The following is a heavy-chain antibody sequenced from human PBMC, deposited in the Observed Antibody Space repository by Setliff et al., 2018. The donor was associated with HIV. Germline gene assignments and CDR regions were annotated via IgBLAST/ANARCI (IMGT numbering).Heavy chain of an antibody. CDR3: ARWGSGSYERVFDY. J-gene: IGHJ4*02. CDR1: GFTFRSYA. CDR2: ISHDGSIE. V-gene: IGHV3-30*04. D-gene: IGHD1-26*01. Sequence: GGSLRLSCAASGFTFRSYAMHWVRQAPGKGLEWVADISHDGSIEDYADSVRGRFTISRDNANNLVYLQMNSLRVEDTAVYFCARWGSGSYERVFDYWGQGMLVTVSS.